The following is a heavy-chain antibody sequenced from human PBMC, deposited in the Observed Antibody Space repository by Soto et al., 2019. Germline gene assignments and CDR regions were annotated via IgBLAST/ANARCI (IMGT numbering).Heavy chain of an antibody. J-gene: IGHJ4*02. CDR2: ISYDGSNK. CDR3: AKAQYYYDSSGSLDY. V-gene: IGHV3-30*18. Sequence: GGSLRLSCAASGFTFSSYCMHWVRQAPGKGLEWVAVISYDGSNKYYADSVKGRFTISRDNSKNTLYLQMNSLRAEDTAVYYCAKAQYYYDSSGSLDYWGQGTLVTVSS. D-gene: IGHD3-22*01. CDR1: GFTFSSYC.